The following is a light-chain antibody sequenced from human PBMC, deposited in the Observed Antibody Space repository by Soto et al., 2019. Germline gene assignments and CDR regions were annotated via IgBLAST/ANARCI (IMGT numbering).Light chain of an antibody. J-gene: IGLJ1*01. CDR3: TSYTSSSLYV. V-gene: IGLV2-14*03. CDR1: GSDVAGYNY. CDR2: DVS. Sequence: QSALTQPASVSGSPGQSITISCTGTGSDVAGYNYVSWYQHHPGKAPKLLIHDVSHRPSGVSNRFSGSKSGNTASLTISGIQAEDEADYYCTSYTSSSLYVFGTGTKLTVL.